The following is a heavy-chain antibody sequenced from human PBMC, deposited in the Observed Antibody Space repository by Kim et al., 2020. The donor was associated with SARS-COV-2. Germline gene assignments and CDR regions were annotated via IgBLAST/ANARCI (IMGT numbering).Heavy chain of an antibody. V-gene: IGHV3-48*02. J-gene: IGHJ4*02. CDR1: GFIFSSYS. Sequence: GGSLRLSCAASGFIFSSYSMNWVRQVPGKGLECISYISSTSSTIYYADSVNGRFTISRDNAKKSLYLQMDSLRDEDTAVYYCASDCSGSETYPKRGEFWGQETRVTV. CDR2: ISSTSSTI. D-gene: IGHD3-16*01. CDR3: ASDCSGSETYPKRGEF.